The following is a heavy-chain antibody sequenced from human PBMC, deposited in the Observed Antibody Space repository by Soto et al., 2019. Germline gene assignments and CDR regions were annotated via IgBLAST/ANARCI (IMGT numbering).Heavy chain of an antibody. CDR2: ISGSGGST. V-gene: IGHV3-23*01. CDR3: AKVLAAVKPGLHYFDY. CDR1: GFTFSSYA. J-gene: IGHJ4*02. D-gene: IGHD6-13*01. Sequence: QPGGYLRLSCAASGFTFSSYAMSWVRQAPGKGLEWVSAISGSGGSTYYADSVKGRFTISRDNSKNTLYLQMNSLRAEDTAVYYCAKVLAAVKPGLHYFDYWGQGTLVIVSS.